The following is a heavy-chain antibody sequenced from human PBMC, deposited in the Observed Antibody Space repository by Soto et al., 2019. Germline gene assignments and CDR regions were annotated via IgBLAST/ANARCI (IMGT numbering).Heavy chain of an antibody. D-gene: IGHD5-12*01. J-gene: IGHJ6*02. V-gene: IGHV4-31*03. CDR2: IYYSGST. CDR1: GGSISSGGYY. CDR3: TRGSGFTHPRELIDGYNSHSYYYGLDV. Sequence: SETLSLTCTVSGGSISSGGYYWSWIRQHPGKGLEWIGYIYYSGSTYYNPSLKSRVTISVDTSKNQFSLKPSSVTAADTAVYYCTRGSGFTHPRELIDGYNSHSYYYGLDVWGQGTTVTVSS.